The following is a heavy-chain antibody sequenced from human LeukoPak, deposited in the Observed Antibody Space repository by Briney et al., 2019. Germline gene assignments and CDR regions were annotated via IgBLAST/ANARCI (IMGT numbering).Heavy chain of an antibody. D-gene: IGHD5-12*01. Sequence: GGSLRLSCAASGFTFSSYAMHWVRQAPGKGLEWVAVISYDGSNKYYADSVKGRFTISRDNSKNTLYLQMNSLRAEDTAVYYCARNGKSVWLKEYYYYSMDVWGQGTTVTVSS. CDR3: ARNGKSVWLKEYYYYSMDV. J-gene: IGHJ6*02. CDR2: ISYDGSNK. CDR1: GFTFSSYA. V-gene: IGHV3-30-3*01.